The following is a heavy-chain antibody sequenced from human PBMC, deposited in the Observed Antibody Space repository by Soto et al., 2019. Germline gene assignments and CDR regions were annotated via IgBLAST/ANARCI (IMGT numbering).Heavy chain of an antibody. V-gene: IGHV4-30-2*05. J-gene: IGHJ5*02. Sequence: SSETLSLTCAVSGGSMSSGGYFRSWIRQPPGKGLEWIGYIYHSGSTYYNPSLKSRITINPDTSKNQFSLQLNSVTPEDTAVYYCARGFRGFDPWGQGALVTVSS. CDR1: GGSMSSGGYF. D-gene: IGHD3-10*01. CDR2: IYHSGST. CDR3: ARGFRGFDP.